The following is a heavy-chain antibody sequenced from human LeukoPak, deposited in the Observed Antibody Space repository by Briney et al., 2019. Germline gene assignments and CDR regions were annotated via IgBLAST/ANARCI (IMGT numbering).Heavy chain of an antibody. CDR3: ARVGVVVAATANWFDP. CDR1: GYTFTSYG. CDR2: INPNSGGT. V-gene: IGHV1-2*06. Sequence: VASVKVSCKASGYTFTSYGISWVRQAPGQGLEWMGRINPNSGGTNYAQKFQGRVTMTRDTSISTAYMELSRLRSDDTAVYYCARVGVVVAATANWFDPWGQGTLVTVSS. D-gene: IGHD2-15*01. J-gene: IGHJ5*02.